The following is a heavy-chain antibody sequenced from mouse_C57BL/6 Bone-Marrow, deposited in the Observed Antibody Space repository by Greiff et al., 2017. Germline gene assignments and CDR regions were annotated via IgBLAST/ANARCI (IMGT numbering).Heavy chain of an antibody. V-gene: IGHV1-19*01. CDR1: GYTFTDYY. J-gene: IGHJ2*01. CDR3: SRSGYGSPWFAY. D-gene: IGHD1-1*01. CDR2: INPYDGGT. Sequence: EVQLQQSGPVLVKPGASVKMSCTASGYTFTDYYMNWVKQSPGQGLEWIGMINPYDGGTNYNQKFKGKATLTVDKSSSTAYMQLISLTSEDSAVYYFSRSGYGSPWFAYWGQGTTLTVSA.